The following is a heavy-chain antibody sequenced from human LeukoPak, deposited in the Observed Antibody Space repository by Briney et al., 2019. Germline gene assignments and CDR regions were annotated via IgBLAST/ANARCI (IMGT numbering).Heavy chain of an antibody. D-gene: IGHD6-19*01. J-gene: IGHJ4*02. CDR1: GFTFSTYS. V-gene: IGHV3-48*01. CDR2: ISTNDAK. Sequence: GGSLRLSCAASGFTFSTYSMNWVRQAPGRGLEWVSHISTNDAKYYADSLKGRFTISRDNAKNSLYLQMNSLRAEDTAVYYCASSPPGIAVAGYYFDYWGQGTLVTVSS. CDR3: ASSPPGIAVAGYYFDY.